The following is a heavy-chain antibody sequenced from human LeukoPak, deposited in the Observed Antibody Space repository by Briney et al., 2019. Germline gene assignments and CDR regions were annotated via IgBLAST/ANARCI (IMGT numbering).Heavy chain of an antibody. V-gene: IGHV3-30*14. CDR3: AAEPGYRGYNYALAY. D-gene: IGHD5-12*01. CDR2: ISYVGSNK. CDR1: GFTFSSYA. J-gene: IGHJ4*02. Sequence: QSGGSLRLSCAASGFTFSSYAMHWVRQAPGKGLEWVAVISYVGSNKYYADSVKGRFTISRDNSKNTLSLQMNSLRVEDTAVYYCAAEPGYRGYNYALAYWGQGTLVTVSS.